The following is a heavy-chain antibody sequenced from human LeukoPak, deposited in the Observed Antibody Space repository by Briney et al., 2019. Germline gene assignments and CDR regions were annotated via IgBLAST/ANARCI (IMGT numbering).Heavy chain of an antibody. CDR1: GFTFSSYS. V-gene: IGHV3-21*01. CDR3: ARSRENYYYDSSGYFDY. Sequence: GGSLRLSCAASGFTFSSYSMNWVCQAPGKGLEWGSSISSSISYIYYADSVKGRFTISRDNTKNSLYLQMNSLRAEDTAVYYCARSRENYYYDSSGYFDYWGQGTLVTVSS. J-gene: IGHJ4*02. CDR2: ISSSISYI. D-gene: IGHD3-22*01.